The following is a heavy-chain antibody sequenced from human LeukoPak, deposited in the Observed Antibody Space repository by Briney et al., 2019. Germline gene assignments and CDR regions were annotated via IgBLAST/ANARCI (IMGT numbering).Heavy chain of an antibody. Sequence: GGSLRLSCGASGFTFSNYGMLWVRQAPGKGLEWVAFIRCDGNNKLYADSVKGRFTISRDNSKNTLYLHINSLRAEDTAVYYCVKDNPLDYWGQGTLVIVSS. J-gene: IGHJ4*02. CDR3: VKDNPLDY. V-gene: IGHV3-30*02. CDR1: GFTFSNYG. CDR2: IRCDGNNK. D-gene: IGHD1-14*01.